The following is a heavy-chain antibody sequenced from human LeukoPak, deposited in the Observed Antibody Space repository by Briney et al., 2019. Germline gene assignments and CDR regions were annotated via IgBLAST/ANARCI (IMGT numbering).Heavy chain of an antibody. V-gene: IGHV3-72*01. J-gene: IGHJ4*02. CDR3: ARSVYGDYYFDY. D-gene: IGHD7-27*01. Sequence: GGSLRLSCAASGLILSDHYMDWVRQAPGKGLEWVGRTKSKADSYTTEYAASVKGRFTISRDDSKNSLYLQMNSLRTEDTGVYYCARSVYGDYYFDYWGQGILVTVAS. CDR1: GLILSDHY. CDR2: TKSKADSYTT.